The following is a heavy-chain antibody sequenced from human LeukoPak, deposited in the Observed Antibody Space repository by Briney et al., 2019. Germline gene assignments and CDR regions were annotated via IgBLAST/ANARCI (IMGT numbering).Heavy chain of an antibody. Sequence: PSETLSLTCTVSGASISNSAYYWLWIRQPPGEGLECIGTVHYSGSTFYNPSLKSRVTISVDTSKNPFSLQLSSVTAADTAVYYCARLFFVIDTWGQGTLVTVSS. CDR1: GASISNSAYY. D-gene: IGHD3-3*01. V-gene: IGHV4-39*01. CDR3: ARLFFVIDT. J-gene: IGHJ5*02. CDR2: VHYSGST.